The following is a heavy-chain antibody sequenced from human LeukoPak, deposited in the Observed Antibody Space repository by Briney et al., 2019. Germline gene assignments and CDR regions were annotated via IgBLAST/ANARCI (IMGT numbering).Heavy chain of an antibody. CDR2: IYHSGST. D-gene: IGHD1-26*01. J-gene: IGHJ4*02. V-gene: IGHV4-30-2*01. CDR3: ARHSAGSHTFDY. Sequence: SQTLSLTCTVSGGSISSGGYYWSWIRQPPGKGLEWIGYIYHSGSTYYNPSLKSRVTISVDTSKNQFSLNLTSVTAADTAVYYCARHSAGSHTFDYWGQGTLVTVSS. CDR1: GGSISSGGYY.